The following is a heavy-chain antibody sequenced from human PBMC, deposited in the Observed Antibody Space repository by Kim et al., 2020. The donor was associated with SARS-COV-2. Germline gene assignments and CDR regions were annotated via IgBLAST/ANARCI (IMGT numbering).Heavy chain of an antibody. CDR1: GFTFNNLA. J-gene: IGHJ4*02. Sequence: GGSLRLSCAASGFTFNNLALNWVRQAPGKGLEWLSAITGVGGQTYYADSVKGRFTISRDNSKNTLYLQMNSLRAEDTALYYCAGEPRVTVFGVVDFWGQGTLVTVSS. CDR2: ITGVGGQT. CDR3: AGEPRVTVFGVVDF. D-gene: IGHD3-3*01. V-gene: IGHV3-23*01.